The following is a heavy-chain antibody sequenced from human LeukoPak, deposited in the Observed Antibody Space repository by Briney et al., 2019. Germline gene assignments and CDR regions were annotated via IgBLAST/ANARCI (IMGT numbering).Heavy chain of an antibody. CDR2: IDWSGEST. CDR1: GLTVADYG. V-gene: IGHV3-20*04. J-gene: IGHJ4*02. Sequence: GGSLRLSCAASGLTVADYGMSWVSQAPRKGLEWVSGIDWSGESTSYADSVKGRFTISIDNSENTLYLHMNNLRAEDTALYYCARDLSASWYSLGFWGRGTLVTVSS. CDR3: ARDLSASWYSLGF. D-gene: IGHD6-13*01.